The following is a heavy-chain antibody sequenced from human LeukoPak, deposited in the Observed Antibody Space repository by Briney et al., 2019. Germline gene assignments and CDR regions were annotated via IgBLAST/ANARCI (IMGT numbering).Heavy chain of an antibody. Sequence: GGSLRLSCAASGFTFSDCYMSWIRQAPGKGLEWVSYISSSGSTIYYADSVKGRFTISRDNAKNSLYLQMNSLRAEDTAVYYCARGRTIFGAYYYYMDVWGKGTTVTVSS. D-gene: IGHD3-3*01. CDR3: ARGRTIFGAYYYYMDV. V-gene: IGHV3-11*01. CDR1: GFTFSDCY. CDR2: ISSSGSTI. J-gene: IGHJ6*03.